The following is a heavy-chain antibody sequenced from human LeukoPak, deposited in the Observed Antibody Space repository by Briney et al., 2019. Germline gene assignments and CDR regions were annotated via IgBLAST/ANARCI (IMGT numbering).Heavy chain of an antibody. CDR1: GGSISSYY. J-gene: IGHJ4*02. CDR2: IYYSGST. D-gene: IGHD1-1*01. CDR3: ARGSTGTANFDY. Sequence: SETLSLTCTVSGGSISSYYWSWIRQPPGKGLERIGYIYYSGSTNYNPSLKSRVTISVDTSKNQFSLKLSSVTAADTAVYYCARGSTGTANFDYWGQGTLVTVSS. V-gene: IGHV4-59*01.